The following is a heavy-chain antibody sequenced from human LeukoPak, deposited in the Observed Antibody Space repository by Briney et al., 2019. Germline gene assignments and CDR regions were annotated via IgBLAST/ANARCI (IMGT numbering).Heavy chain of an antibody. CDR2: IIPIFGTA. Sequence: SVKVSCKASGGTFSSYAISWVRQAPGQGLEWVGGIIPIFGTANYAQKFQGRVTITTDESTSTAYMELSSLRSEDTAVYYCAREGCSGGSCPARFDPWGQGTLVTVSS. CDR3: AREGCSGGSCPARFDP. D-gene: IGHD2-15*01. J-gene: IGHJ5*02. CDR1: GGTFSSYA. V-gene: IGHV1-69*05.